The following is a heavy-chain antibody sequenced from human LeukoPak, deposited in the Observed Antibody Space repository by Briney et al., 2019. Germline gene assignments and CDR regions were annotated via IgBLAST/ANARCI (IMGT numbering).Heavy chain of an antibody. CDR1: GGSISSYY. J-gene: IGHJ6*03. CDR3: ARDWRFGELLGYYYYYMDV. Sequence: PSETLSLTCTVSGGSISSYYWSWIRQPAGKGLEWIGRIYTSGSTNYNPSLKSRVTMSVDTCKNQFSLKLSSVTAADTAVYYCARDWRFGELLGYYYYYMDVWGKGTTVTVSS. D-gene: IGHD3-10*01. CDR2: IYTSGST. V-gene: IGHV4-4*07.